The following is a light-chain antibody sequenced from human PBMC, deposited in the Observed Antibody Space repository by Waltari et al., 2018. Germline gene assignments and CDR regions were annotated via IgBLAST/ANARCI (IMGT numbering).Light chain of an antibody. CDR1: QSVSRT. V-gene: IGKV3-20*01. CDR2: GAS. Sequence: EIVLTQSPGTLSLSPGERATLPGRASQSVSRTLAWYQQKPGQAPRRLIYGASTRATGIPDRFSGSGSGTDFSLTISRLEPEDFAVYYCQHYVRLPVTFGQGTKVEIK. CDR3: QHYVRLPVT. J-gene: IGKJ1*01.